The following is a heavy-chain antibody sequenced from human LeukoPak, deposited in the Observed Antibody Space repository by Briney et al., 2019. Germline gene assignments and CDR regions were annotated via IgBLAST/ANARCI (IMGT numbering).Heavy chain of an antibody. CDR1: GGSISSYY. J-gene: IGHJ3*02. CDR2: IYYSGST. V-gene: IGHV4-59*01. CDR3: ARAKEYYYDSSGYYLNDAFDI. Sequence: SETLSLTCAVSGGSISSYYWSWIRQPPGKGLEWIGYIYYSGSTNYNPSLKSRVTISVDTSKNQSSLKLSSVTAADTAVYYCARAKEYYYDSSGYYLNDAFDIWGQGTMVTVSS. D-gene: IGHD3-22*01.